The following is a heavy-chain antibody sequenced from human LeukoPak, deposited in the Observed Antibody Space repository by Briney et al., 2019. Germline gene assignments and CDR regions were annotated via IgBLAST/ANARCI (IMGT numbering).Heavy chain of an antibody. Sequence: SVNVSFKPSGYTFTTYYVHWVRQAPGQGLEWMGIINPSGGSTTYAQKFRGRLTMTRDMSTSTVYMELSGLRSEDTDVYYCARGSRPVYNLLTGKRYFDYWGQGTLLTVSS. CDR2: INPSGGST. CDR1: GYTFTTYY. V-gene: IGHV1-46*01. J-gene: IGHJ4*02. CDR3: ARGSRPVYNLLTGKRYFDY. D-gene: IGHD3-9*01.